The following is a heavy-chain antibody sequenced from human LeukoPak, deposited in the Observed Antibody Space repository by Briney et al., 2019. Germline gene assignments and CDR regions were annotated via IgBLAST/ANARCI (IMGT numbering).Heavy chain of an antibody. CDR3: ARGKVAATRVFDY. V-gene: IGHV3-21*01. J-gene: IGHJ4*02. CDR2: ISSSSSYI. D-gene: IGHD2-15*01. Sequence: GGSLRLSCAASGFTFSSYSMNWVSQAPGKGLEWVSSISSSSSYIYYADSVKGRFTISRDNAKNSLYLQMNSLRAEDTAVYYCARGKVAATRVFDYWGQGTLVTVSS. CDR1: GFTFSSYS.